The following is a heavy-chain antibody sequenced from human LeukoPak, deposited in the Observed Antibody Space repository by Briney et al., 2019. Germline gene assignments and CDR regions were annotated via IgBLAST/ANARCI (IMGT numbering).Heavy chain of an antibody. CDR2: IYSGGST. CDR3: ARDGGGGYYDSSGYYYLY. J-gene: IGHJ4*02. Sequence: PGGSLRLSCAASGFTVSSNYMSWVRQAPGKGLEWVSVIYSGGSTYYADSVKGRFTISRDNSKNTLYLQMNSLRAEDTAVYYCARDGGGGYYDSSGYYYLYWGQGTLVTVSS. D-gene: IGHD3-22*01. CDR1: GFTVSSNY. V-gene: IGHV3-66*01.